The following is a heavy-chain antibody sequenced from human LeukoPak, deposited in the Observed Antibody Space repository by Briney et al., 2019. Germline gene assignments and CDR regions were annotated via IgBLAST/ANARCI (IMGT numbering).Heavy chain of an antibody. CDR1: GGSISSSSYY. Sequence: SETLSLTCTVSGGSISSSSYYWGWIRQPPGKGLEWIGSIYYSGSTYYNPSLKSRVTISVDTSKIQFSLKLSSVTAADTAVYYCARRLAGNEDYWGQGTLVTVSS. D-gene: IGHD6-13*01. CDR3: ARRLAGNEDY. J-gene: IGHJ4*02. V-gene: IGHV4-39*01. CDR2: IYYSGST.